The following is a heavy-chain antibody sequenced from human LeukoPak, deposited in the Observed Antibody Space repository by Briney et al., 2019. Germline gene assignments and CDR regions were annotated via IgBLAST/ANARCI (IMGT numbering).Heavy chain of an antibody. CDR1: GFSFSAYE. CDR2: INSNGRNI. J-gene: IGHJ4*02. CDR3: LCLWFGKGVY. D-gene: IGHD3-10*01. Sequence: GGSLRLSCAASGFSFSAYEMNWVRQAPGKGLEWISYINSNGRNIDYADSVRGRFTISRDNAKNSLFLQMNSLRAEDTAVYYCLCLWFGKGVYWGRGTLVTVSS. V-gene: IGHV3-48*03.